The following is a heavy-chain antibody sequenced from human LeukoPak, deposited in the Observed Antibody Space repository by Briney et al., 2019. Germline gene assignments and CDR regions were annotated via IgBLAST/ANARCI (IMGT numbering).Heavy chain of an antibody. J-gene: IGHJ4*02. CDR3: ARAFGVPEYYFDY. Sequence: GGSLRLSCAASGFTFSSYWMSWARQAPGKGLEWVANIKQDGSEKYYVDSVKGRFTISRDNAKNSLYLQMNSLRAEDTAVYYCARAFGVPEYYFDYWGQGTLVTVSS. CDR2: IKQDGSEK. D-gene: IGHD3-16*01. CDR1: GFTFSSYW. V-gene: IGHV3-7*01.